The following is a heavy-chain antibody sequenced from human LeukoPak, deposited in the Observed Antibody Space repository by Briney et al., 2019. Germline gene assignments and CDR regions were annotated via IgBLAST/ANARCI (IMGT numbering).Heavy chain of an antibody. D-gene: IGHD5-12*01. Sequence: GASVKVSCKASGYTFTNYDINWVRQTTGQGLQWIGWMNPNSGDSGYAQKFQGRVTMTRDTSISTAYMELSRLRSDDTAVYYCTLMVATPTDYWGQGTLVTVSS. J-gene: IGHJ4*02. CDR2: MNPNSGDS. CDR3: TLMVATPTDY. V-gene: IGHV1-8*01. CDR1: GYTFTNYD.